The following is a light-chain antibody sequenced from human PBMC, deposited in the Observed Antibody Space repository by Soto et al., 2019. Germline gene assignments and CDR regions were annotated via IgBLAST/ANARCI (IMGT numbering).Light chain of an antibody. CDR3: QQTFSPYVS. Sequence: DIQMTQSPSSLSVSIGGRVIITCRASQSISTYLNWYQYKPGKAPRLVIFRSSTLQSGVPSRFSGRGSGTDFTLTISSLQPEDFATYFCQQTFSPYVSFGGGTRVEI. V-gene: IGKV1-39*01. CDR1: QSISTY. J-gene: IGKJ4*01. CDR2: RSS.